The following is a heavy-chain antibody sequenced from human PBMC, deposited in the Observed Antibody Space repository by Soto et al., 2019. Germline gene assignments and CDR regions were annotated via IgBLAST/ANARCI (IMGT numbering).Heavy chain of an antibody. J-gene: IGHJ4*02. CDR2: ISAYNGNT. D-gene: IGHD2-8*02. CDR1: GYTFTSYG. V-gene: IGHV1-18*01. CDR3: ASGAYCTAGVCSSGCYGDYADY. Sequence: ASVKVSCKASGYTFTSYGISWVRQAPGQGLEWMGWISAYNGNTNYAQKLQGRFTMTTDTSTSTAYMELRSLRADDTAVYYCASGAYCTAGVCSSGCYGDYADYWGQGTLVTVSS.